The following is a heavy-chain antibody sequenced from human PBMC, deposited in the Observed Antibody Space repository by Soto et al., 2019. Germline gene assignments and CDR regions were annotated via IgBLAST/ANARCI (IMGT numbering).Heavy chain of an antibody. CDR2: IKRDGSEK. V-gene: IGHV3-7*01. D-gene: IGHD3-3*01. CDR3: ARDLGRYYDFWSGYYSGRYYYYGMHV. J-gene: IGHJ6*02. Sequence: GGSLRLSCAASGFTFSSYWMSWVRQAPGKGLEWVANIKRDGSEKYYVDSVKGRFTISRDNAKNSLYLQMNSLRAEDTAVYYCARDLGRYYDFWSGYYSGRYYYYGMHVSGQGTIVTLSS. CDR1: GFTFSSYW.